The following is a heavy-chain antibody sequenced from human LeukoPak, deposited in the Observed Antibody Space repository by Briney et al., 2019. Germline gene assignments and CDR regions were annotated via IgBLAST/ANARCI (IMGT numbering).Heavy chain of an antibody. D-gene: IGHD3-22*01. Sequence: GGSLRLSCAASGFTFSSYWMSWVRQAPGKGLEWVSAISGSGGSTYYADSVKGRFTISRDNSKSTLYLQMNSLRAEDTAVYYCATEVYYYDSSSWGQGTLVTVSS. V-gene: IGHV3-23*01. CDR3: ATEVYYYDSSS. J-gene: IGHJ5*02. CDR1: GFTFSSYW. CDR2: ISGSGGST.